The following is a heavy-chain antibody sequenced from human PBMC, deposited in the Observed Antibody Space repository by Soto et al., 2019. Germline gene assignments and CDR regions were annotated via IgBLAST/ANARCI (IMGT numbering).Heavy chain of an antibody. CDR1: GFTFSGSA. J-gene: IGHJ4*02. CDR2: IRSKANSYAT. CDR3: TRHVLACSGGSCYWKFDY. D-gene: IGHD2-15*01. V-gene: IGHV3-73*01. Sequence: HPGGSLRLSCAASGFTFSGSAMHWVRQASGKGLEWVGRIRSKANSYATAYAASVKGRFTISRDDSKSTAYLQMNSLKTEDTAVYYCTRHVLACSGGSCYWKFDYWGQGTLVTVSS.